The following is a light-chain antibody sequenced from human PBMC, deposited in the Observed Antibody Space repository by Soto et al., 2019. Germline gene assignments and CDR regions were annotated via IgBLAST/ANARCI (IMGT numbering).Light chain of an antibody. J-gene: IGKJ3*01. CDR2: DAS. CDR3: QQRGSWPLT. V-gene: IGKV3-11*01. Sequence: EIVLTQSPATLSLSPGERATLSCRASQRVSGSLAWYQQKPGQAPRLLIYDASNRATSIPARFSGSGSGTDFTPTISSLEPEDFAVYYCQQRGSWPLTFGPGTKVDIK. CDR1: QRVSGS.